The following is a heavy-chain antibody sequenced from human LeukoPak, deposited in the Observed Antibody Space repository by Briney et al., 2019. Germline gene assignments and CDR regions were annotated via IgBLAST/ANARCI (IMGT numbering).Heavy chain of an antibody. J-gene: IGHJ4*02. V-gene: IGHV1-18*01. CDR2: ISAYNGNT. D-gene: IGHD6-19*01. CDR1: GYTFTSYG. CDR3: ANLYSSGWYFDY. Sequence: ASVRVSCKASGYTFTSYGISWVRQAPGQGLEWMGWISAYNGNTNYAQKLQGRVTMTTDTSTSTAYMELRSLRSDDTAVYYCANLYSSGWYFDYWGQETLVTVSS.